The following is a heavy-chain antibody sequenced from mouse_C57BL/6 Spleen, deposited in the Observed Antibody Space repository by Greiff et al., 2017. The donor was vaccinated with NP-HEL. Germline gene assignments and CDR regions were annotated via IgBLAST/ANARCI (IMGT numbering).Heavy chain of an antibody. J-gene: IGHJ3*01. CDR2: IDPSDSET. CDR1: GYTFTSYW. D-gene: IGHD1-1*01. Sequence: QVQLQQPGAELVRPGSSVKLSCKASGYTFTSYWMHWVKQRPIQGLEWIGNIDPSDSETHYNQKFKDKATLTVDKSSSTAYMQLSSLTSEDSAVYYFATSLYYGSSPAWFAYWGQGTLVTVSA. CDR3: ATSLYYGSSPAWFAY. V-gene: IGHV1-52*01.